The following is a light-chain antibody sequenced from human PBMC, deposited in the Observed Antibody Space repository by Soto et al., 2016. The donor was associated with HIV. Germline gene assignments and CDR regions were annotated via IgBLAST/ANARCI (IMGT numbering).Light chain of an antibody. J-gene: IGLJ2*01. CDR3: QAWDSTTAV. CDR1: KLGDKY. Sequence: SYELTQPPSVSVSPGQTASITCFGDKLGDKYVCWYQQKPGQSPVLVIYQDNKRPSGIPERFSGSNSGNTGTLTISGTQAMDEADYYCQAWDSTTAVFGGGTKLTVL. CDR2: QDN. V-gene: IGLV3-1*01.